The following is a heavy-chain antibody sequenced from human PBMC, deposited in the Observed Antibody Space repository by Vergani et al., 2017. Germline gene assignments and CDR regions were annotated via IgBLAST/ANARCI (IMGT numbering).Heavy chain of an antibody. CDR1: GGTFSSYA. D-gene: IGHD3-22*01. J-gene: IGHJ5*02. CDR2: IIPIFGTA. CDR3: AREWAAYYYDSSGYRYNWFDP. Sequence: QVQLVQSWAEVKKPGSSVKVSCKASGGTFSSYAISWVRQAPGQGLEWMGGIIPIFGTANYAQKFQGRVTITADESTSTAYMELSSLRSEDTAVYYCAREWAAYYYDSSGYRYNWFDPWGQGTLVTVSS. V-gene: IGHV1-69*13.